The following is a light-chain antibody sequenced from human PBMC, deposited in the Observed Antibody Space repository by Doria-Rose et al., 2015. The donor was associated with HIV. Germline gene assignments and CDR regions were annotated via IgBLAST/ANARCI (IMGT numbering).Light chain of an antibody. Sequence: TQSSGTLSVSPGHRATLSCRASQSVGTNLAWYQQKRGQPPRLLIYGASTRATDIPARFSGSGSGTDFTLSISSLQSEDFAVYYCQQYNKGPPFTFGPGTKVDIK. CDR2: GAS. J-gene: IGKJ3*01. CDR3: QQYNKGPPFT. CDR1: QSVGTN. V-gene: IGKV3-15*01.